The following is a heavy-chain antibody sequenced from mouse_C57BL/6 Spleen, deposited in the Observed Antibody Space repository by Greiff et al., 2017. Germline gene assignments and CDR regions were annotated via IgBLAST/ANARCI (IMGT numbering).Heavy chain of an antibody. Sequence: EVQLQQSGPELVKPGASVKISCKASGYTFTDYYMNWVKQSHGKSLEWIGDINPNNGGTSYNQKFKGKATLTVDKSSSTAYMELRSLTSEDSAVYYCARGIYYGNYEGAMDYWGQGTSVTVSS. CDR2: INPNNGGT. CDR3: ARGIYYGNYEGAMDY. D-gene: IGHD2-1*01. J-gene: IGHJ4*01. V-gene: IGHV1-26*01. CDR1: GYTFTDYY.